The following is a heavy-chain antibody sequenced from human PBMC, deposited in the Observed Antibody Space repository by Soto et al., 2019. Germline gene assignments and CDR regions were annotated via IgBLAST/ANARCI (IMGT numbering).Heavy chain of an antibody. CDR1: GYTYASYD. D-gene: IGHD2-21*01. J-gene: IGHJ5*01. Sequence: QVQLVQCGAEVKTPGASVKDSCKASGYTYASYDINWVRQAPGQGLEWMGWMNPNSGNTGYAQKFQGRLTMTRDTALSIAHMEQSSLRNEDTAVYYCARSDGYNFNWLDSWGQGTLVTVSA. CDR3: ARSDGYNFNWLDS. V-gene: IGHV1-8*01. CDR2: MNPNSGNT.